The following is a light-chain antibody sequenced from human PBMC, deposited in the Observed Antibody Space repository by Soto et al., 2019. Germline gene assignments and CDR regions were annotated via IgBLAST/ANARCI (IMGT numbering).Light chain of an antibody. CDR2: GAS. Sequence: EIVLTQSPGTLSLSPGERASLSCRASQSVTSTYFAWYQQKPGQAPRLLIYGASSRATGIPDRFSGSGSGTDFTLTISRLEPEDFAVYYSQQYSSSPPMYTFGQGTKLEIK. V-gene: IGKV3-20*01. CDR3: QQYSSSPPMYT. CDR1: QSVTSTY. J-gene: IGKJ2*01.